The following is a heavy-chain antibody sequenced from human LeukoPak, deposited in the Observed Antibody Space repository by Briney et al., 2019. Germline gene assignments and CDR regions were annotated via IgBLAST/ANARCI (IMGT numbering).Heavy chain of an antibody. CDR1: GYTFTSYG. D-gene: IGHD2-2*02. J-gene: IGHJ5*02. CDR2: ISAYNGNT. Sequence: GASVTVSCKASGYTFTSYGISWVRQAPGQGLEWMGWISAYNGNTNYAQKLQGRVTMTTDTSTSTAYMELRSLRSDDTAVYYCARDCSSTSCYTRRLDPWGQGTLVTVSS. V-gene: IGHV1-18*01. CDR3: ARDCSSTSCYTRRLDP.